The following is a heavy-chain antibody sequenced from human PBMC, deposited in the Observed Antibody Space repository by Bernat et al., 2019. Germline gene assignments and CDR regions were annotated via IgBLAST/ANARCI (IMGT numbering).Heavy chain of an antibody. CDR3: ARDRAANHMDEH. D-gene: IGHD1-14*01. CDR2: INPSGGGA. V-gene: IGHV1-46*01. Sequence: QVRLVQSGADVKKPGASVRLSCEASGYTFSSYHIHWVRQAPGQGLEWVGIINPSGGGATYARKFQGRVTMTRDTSTSTVYMELSSLRSEDTAVYYCARDRAANHMDEHWGRGTLVTVSS. CDR1: GYTFSSYH. J-gene: IGHJ1*01.